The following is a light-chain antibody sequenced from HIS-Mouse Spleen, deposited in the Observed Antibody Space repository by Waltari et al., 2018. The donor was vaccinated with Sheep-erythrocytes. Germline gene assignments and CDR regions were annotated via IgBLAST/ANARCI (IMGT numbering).Light chain of an antibody. J-gene: IGLJ3*02. CDR3: CSYAGSSTPWV. CDR1: SSDVGSYNL. Sequence: QSALTQPASVSGSPGQSITISCTGTSSDVGSYNLVSWYQQHPGQAPKPMIYEGSKRPSGVPNRFSGSKSGNTASLTISGVQAEDEADYYCCSYAGSSTPWVFGGGTKLTVL. CDR2: EGS. V-gene: IGLV2-23*01.